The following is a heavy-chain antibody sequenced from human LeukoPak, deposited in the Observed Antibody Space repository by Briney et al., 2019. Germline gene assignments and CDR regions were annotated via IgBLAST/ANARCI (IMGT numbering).Heavy chain of an antibody. CDR3: ARDRISINALDM. Sequence: KPSETLSLTCTVSGASITGHYLTWIRQPPGNGLEWIGYISHIGSTNYNPSLKSRVTISVDTSKSQFPLKLTSVTAADTALYYCARDRISINALDMWGQGTMVTVSS. J-gene: IGHJ3*02. CDR1: GASITGHY. V-gene: IGHV4-59*11. CDR2: ISHIGST. D-gene: IGHD1-14*01.